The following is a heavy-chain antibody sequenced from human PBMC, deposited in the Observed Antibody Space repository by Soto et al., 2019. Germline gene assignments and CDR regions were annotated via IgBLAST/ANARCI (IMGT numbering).Heavy chain of an antibody. CDR2: VYYSGTT. D-gene: IGHD2-15*01. V-gene: IGHV4-61*01. J-gene: IGHJ4*02. CDR3: ASRLVVVVAATVHYGFDY. CDR1: GGSVSDKTYY. Sequence: PSETLSLTCSVSGGSVSDKTYYWSWIRQPPGKRLEWIGYVYYSGTTNYNPSLKSRVTISVDLSKNRFSLRLSSVTAADTAVYYCASRLVVVVAATVHYGFDYWGQGTLVTVSS.